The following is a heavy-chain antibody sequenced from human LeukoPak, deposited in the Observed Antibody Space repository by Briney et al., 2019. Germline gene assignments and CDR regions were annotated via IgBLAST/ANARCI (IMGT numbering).Heavy chain of an antibody. Sequence: GGSLRLSCVASGFTFSTYWMHWVRQAPGKGLVWVSRISYDGSSTNYADSVKGRFSISRDNAKNTVYLQMNSLRAEDTAVYYCAREAAVAGIYFDSWGQGTLSPSPQ. CDR3: AREAAVAGIYFDS. CDR1: GFTFSTYW. V-gene: IGHV3-74*01. CDR2: ISYDGSST. J-gene: IGHJ4*02. D-gene: IGHD6-19*01.